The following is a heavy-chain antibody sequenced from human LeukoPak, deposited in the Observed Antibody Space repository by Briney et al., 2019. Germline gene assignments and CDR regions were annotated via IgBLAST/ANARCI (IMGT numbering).Heavy chain of an antibody. CDR3: ARAPRGADNWFDP. V-gene: IGHV3-48*02. J-gene: IGHJ5*02. Sequence: GGSLRLSCAASGFTFSSNSMNWVRQAPGKGLEWVSYISSSSGTIHYADSVKGRFTISRDNVKNSLYLQMNSLRDEDTAVYYCARAPRGADNWFDPWGQGTLVTVSS. CDR2: ISSSSGTI. D-gene: IGHD3-10*01. CDR1: GFTFSSNS.